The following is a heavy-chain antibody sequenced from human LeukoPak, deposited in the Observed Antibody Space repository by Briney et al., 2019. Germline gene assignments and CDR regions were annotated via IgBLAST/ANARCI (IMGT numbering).Heavy chain of an antibody. Sequence: SETLSLTCTVSGGSISSSSYYWGWIRQPPGKGLEWIGSIYYSGSTYYNPSLKSRVTISVDTSKNQFSLKLSSVTAADTAVYYCARVIFGVARIDYRGQGTLVTVSS. CDR2: IYYSGST. D-gene: IGHD3-3*02. J-gene: IGHJ4*02. CDR3: ARVIFGVARIDY. CDR1: GGSISSSSYY. V-gene: IGHV4-39*07.